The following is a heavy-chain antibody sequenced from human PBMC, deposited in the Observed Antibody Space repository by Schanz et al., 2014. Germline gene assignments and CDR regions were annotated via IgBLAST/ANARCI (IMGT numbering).Heavy chain of an antibody. CDR2: IWYDGSNK. Sequence: QVQLVESGGGVVQPGRSLRLSCAASGFIFSSYGLHWVRQAPGKGLEWVAFIWYDGSNKYYADSVKGRFTISRDRFQNTLYLRMSSLRAEDTAVYYCARDFDDRRGYGSGYCLGDCMDVWGQGTTVTVSS. J-gene: IGHJ6*02. V-gene: IGHV3-33*01. CDR3: ARDFDDRRGYGSGYCLGDCMDV. CDR1: GFIFSSYG. D-gene: IGHD3-10*01.